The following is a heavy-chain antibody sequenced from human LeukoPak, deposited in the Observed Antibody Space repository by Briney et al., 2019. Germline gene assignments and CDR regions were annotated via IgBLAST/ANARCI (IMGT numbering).Heavy chain of an antibody. D-gene: IGHD2-2*01. CDR3: ARDKPPGYCSSTSCPYYYYYGMDV. J-gene: IGHJ6*04. V-gene: IGHV4-4*02. CDR2: IYHSGST. CDR1: GGSISSSNW. Sequence: PSETLSLTCAVSGGSISSSNWWSWVRQPPGKGLEWIGEIYHSGSTNYNPSLKSRVTISVDKSKNQFSLKLSSVTAADTAVYYCARDKPPGYCSSTSCPYYYYYGMDVWGKGTTVTVSS.